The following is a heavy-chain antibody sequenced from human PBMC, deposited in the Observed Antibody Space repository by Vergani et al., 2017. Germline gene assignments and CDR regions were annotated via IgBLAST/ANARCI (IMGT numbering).Heavy chain of an antibody. D-gene: IGHD3-22*01. CDR3: ARHGSATYYYDSSGDYYYYYYMDV. J-gene: IGHJ6*03. Sequence: EVQLVQSGAEVKKPGESLKISCKGSGYSFTSYWIGWVRQMPGKGLEWMGIIYPGDSDTRYSPSFQGQVTIAADKYISTAYLQWSSLKAADTAMYYCARHGSATYYYDSSGDYYYYYYMDVWGKGTTVTVSS. CDR1: GYSFTSYW. V-gene: IGHV5-51*01. CDR2: IYPGDSDT.